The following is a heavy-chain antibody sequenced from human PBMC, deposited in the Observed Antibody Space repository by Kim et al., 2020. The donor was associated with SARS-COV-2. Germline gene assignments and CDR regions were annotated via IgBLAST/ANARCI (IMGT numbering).Heavy chain of an antibody. CDR3: AKVRSSSWDNYFDY. D-gene: IGHD6-13*01. CDR2: ISGSGINT. J-gene: IGHJ4*02. V-gene: IGHV3-23*01. CDR1: GFSFSTYA. Sequence: GGSLRLSCAASGFSFSTYAMSWVRQAPGKGLEWVSVISGSGINTYYADSVKGRFIISRDNSKNTLYLQMNSLRAEDTAVYYCAKVRSSSWDNYFDYWGQGTLVTVSS.